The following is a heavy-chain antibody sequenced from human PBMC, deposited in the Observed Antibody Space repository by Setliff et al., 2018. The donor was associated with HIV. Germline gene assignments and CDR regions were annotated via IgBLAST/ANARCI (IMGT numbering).Heavy chain of an antibody. CDR2: ISGYNGYT. D-gene: IGHD6-19*01. V-gene: IGHV1-18*01. J-gene: IGHJ4*02. CDR3: ARFIAVAGRFDY. Sequence: ASVKVSCKASGYTFTSFDIGWVRQAPGHGLEWMGWISGYNGYTNYAQKLQGRVTMTTDTSTSTAYMELRSLRSDDTAVYYCARFIAVAGRFDYWGQGTLVTVSS. CDR1: GYTFTSFD.